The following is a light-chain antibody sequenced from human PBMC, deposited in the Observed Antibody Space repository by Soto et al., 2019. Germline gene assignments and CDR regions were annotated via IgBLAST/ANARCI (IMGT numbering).Light chain of an antibody. CDR2: DAS. J-gene: IGKJ1*01. CDR3: HQYNYYRPT. CDR1: QPISTW. Sequence: TQSPATLSASVGDRVTITCRASQPISTWLAWYQEKPGKAPKLLIYDASSLEGGVPSRFSGSGSGTEFTLTISSLQPDDFATYYCHQYNYYRPTFGQGTKVDIK. V-gene: IGKV1-5*01.